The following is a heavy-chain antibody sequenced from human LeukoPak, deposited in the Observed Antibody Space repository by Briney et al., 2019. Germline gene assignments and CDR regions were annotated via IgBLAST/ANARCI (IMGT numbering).Heavy chain of an antibody. D-gene: IGHD1-1*01. Sequence: PSETLSLTCTVSGGSISSNFWSWIRQPPGKGLEWIGYVYNSGSTSYNPSLKSRATISGDTSKNQFFLKLNSVTAADTAVYYCARAKPNWNSPDYWGQGTLVTVAS. CDR3: ARAKPNWNSPDY. J-gene: IGHJ4*02. V-gene: IGHV4-59*08. CDR1: GGSISSNF. CDR2: VYNSGST.